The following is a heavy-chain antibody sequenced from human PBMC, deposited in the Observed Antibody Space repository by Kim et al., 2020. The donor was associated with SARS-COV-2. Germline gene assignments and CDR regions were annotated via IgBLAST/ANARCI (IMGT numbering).Heavy chain of an antibody. Sequence: SETLSLTCAVYGGSFSGYYWSWIRQPPGKGLEWIGEINHSGSTNYNPSLKSRVTISVDTSKNQFSLKLSSVTAADTAVYYCARDAPRYSGYDTGRPFDY. J-gene: IGHJ4*01. D-gene: IGHD5-12*01. CDR1: GGSFSGYY. CDR3: ARDAPRYSGYDTGRPFDY. V-gene: IGHV4-34*01. CDR2: INHSGST.